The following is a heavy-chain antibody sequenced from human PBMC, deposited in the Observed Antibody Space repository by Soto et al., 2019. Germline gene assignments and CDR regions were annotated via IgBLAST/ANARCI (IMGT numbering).Heavy chain of an antibody. CDR3: AHSDIVVVPAPPLPPDIRAFDP. CDR1: GFSLSTSGVG. J-gene: IGHJ5*02. D-gene: IGHD2-2*01. Sequence: QITLKESGPTLVKPTQTLTLTCTFSGFSLSTSGVGVGWIRQPPGKALEWLALIYCDDDKRYSPSLKSRLTITMDTSKNPVVLTMPNMDPVDTATYYCAHSDIVVVPAPPLPPDIRAFDPWGQGTLVTVSS. CDR2: IYCDDDK. V-gene: IGHV2-5*02.